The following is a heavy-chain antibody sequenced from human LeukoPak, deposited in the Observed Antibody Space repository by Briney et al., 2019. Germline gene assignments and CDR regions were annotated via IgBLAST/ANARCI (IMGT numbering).Heavy chain of an antibody. CDR1: GGSISSYY. V-gene: IGHV4-59*01. Sequence: PSETLSLTCTVSGGSISSYYWSWIRQPPGKGLEWIGYIYYSGSTNYNPSLKSRVTISVDTSKNQFSLKLSSVTAADTAVYYCARDLDYYGSGGEWFDPWGQGTLVTVS. CDR2: IYYSGST. J-gene: IGHJ5*02. D-gene: IGHD3-10*01. CDR3: ARDLDYYGSGGEWFDP.